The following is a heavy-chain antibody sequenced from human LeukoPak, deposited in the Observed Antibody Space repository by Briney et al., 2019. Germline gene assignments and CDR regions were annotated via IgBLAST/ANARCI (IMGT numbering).Heavy chain of an antibody. V-gene: IGHV3-23*01. CDR2: ISGSGGST. J-gene: IGHJ4*02. CDR3: AKDPSRWQSYYFDY. CDR1: GFTSSSYA. Sequence: PGGSLRLSCAASGFTSSSYAMSWVRQAPGKGLEWVSAISGSGGSTYYTDSVKGRFTISRDNSKNTLYLQMNSLRAEDTAVYYCAKDPSRWQSYYFDYWGQGTLVTVSS. D-gene: IGHD5-24*01.